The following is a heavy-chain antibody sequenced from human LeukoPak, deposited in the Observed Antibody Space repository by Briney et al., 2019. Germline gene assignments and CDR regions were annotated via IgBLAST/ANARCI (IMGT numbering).Heavy chain of an antibody. Sequence: PSETLSLTCTVSGGSISSSSYYWGWIRQPPGKGLEWIGSIYYSGGTYYNPSLKSRVTISVDTSKNQFSLKLSSVTAADTAVYYCARNVVVVAANWFDPWGQGTLVTVSS. D-gene: IGHD2-15*01. J-gene: IGHJ5*02. CDR1: GGSISSSSYY. CDR2: IYYSGGT. V-gene: IGHV4-39*07. CDR3: ARNVVVVAANWFDP.